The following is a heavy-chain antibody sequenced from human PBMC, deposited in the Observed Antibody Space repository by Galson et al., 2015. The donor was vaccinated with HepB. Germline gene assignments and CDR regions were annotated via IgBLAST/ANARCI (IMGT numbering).Heavy chain of an antibody. CDR2: ISYDGSNK. V-gene: IGHV3-30-3*01. CDR3: ARVAELLWFGEPYFDY. D-gene: IGHD3-10*01. Sequence: SLRLSCAASGFTFSSYAMHWVRQAPGKGLEWVAVISYDGSNKYYADSVKGRFTISRDNSKNTLYLQMNSLRAEDTAVYYCARVAELLWFGEPYFDYWGQGTLVTVSS. CDR1: GFTFSSYA. J-gene: IGHJ4*02.